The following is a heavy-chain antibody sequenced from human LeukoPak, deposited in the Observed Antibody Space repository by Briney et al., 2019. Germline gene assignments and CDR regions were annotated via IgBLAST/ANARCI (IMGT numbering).Heavy chain of an antibody. CDR1: GVSISSYY. CDR3: AGSPNFYYYYMPA. Sequence: SETLSLTCNVSGVSISSYYWSWIRLPAGKGLEWIGRIYSNGITNYNPSLQSRITMSVDTSKKELSLKLSSVTAADTAVYYCAGSPNFYYYYMPAWGKGTTVTVSS. CDR2: IYSNGIT. V-gene: IGHV4-4*07. J-gene: IGHJ6*03.